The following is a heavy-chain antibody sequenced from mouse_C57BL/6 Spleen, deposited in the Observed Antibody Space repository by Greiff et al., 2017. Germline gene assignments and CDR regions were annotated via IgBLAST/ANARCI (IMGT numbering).Heavy chain of an antibody. Sequence: QVQLKESGAELVRPGASVTLSCKASGYTFTDYEMHWVKQTPVHGLEWIGAIDPETGGTAYNQKFKGKAILTADKSSSTAYMELRSLTSEDSAVYYCTREVYDGYYVLWGQGTLVTVSA. V-gene: IGHV1-15*01. J-gene: IGHJ3*01. CDR3: TREVYDGYYVL. CDR1: GYTFTDYE. CDR2: IDPETGGT. D-gene: IGHD2-3*01.